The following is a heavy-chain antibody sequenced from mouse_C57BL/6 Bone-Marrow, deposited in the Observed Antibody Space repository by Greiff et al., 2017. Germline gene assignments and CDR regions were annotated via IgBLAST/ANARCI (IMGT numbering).Heavy chain of an antibody. CDR1: GFTFSDYY. CDR3: ARHGTTVVAPYFGY. CDR2: ISNGGGST. V-gene: IGHV5-12*01. J-gene: IGHJ2*01. Sequence: DVHLVESGGGLVQPGGSLKLSCAASGFTFSDYYMYWVRQTPEKRLEWVAYISNGGGSTDYPDTVKGRITISRDNAKNTLYLQMSRLKSEDTAIYYCARHGTTVVAPYFGYWGQGTTLTVSS. D-gene: IGHD1-1*01.